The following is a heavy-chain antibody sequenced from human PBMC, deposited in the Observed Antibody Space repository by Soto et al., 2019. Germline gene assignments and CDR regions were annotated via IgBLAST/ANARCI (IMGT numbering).Heavy chain of an antibody. CDR2: IYYSGST. D-gene: IGHD5-18*01. CDR3: ARDLDTAMGDWYGMDV. J-gene: IGHJ6*02. Sequence: QVQLQESGPGLVKPSQTLSLTCTVSGGSISSGDYYWSWIRQPPGKGLEWIGCIYYSGSTYYNPSLKSRVTISVDTSKNQFSLKLSSVTAADTAVYYCARDLDTAMGDWYGMDVWGQGTTVTVSS. CDR1: GGSISSGDYY. V-gene: IGHV4-30-4*01.